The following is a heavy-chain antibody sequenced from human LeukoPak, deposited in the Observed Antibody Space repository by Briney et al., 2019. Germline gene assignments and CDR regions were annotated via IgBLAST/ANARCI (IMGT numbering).Heavy chain of an antibody. J-gene: IGHJ3*02. CDR1: GFTFSSYS. Sequence: GGSLRLSCAASGFTFSSYSMNWVRQAPGKGLEWASSISSSSSYIYYADSVKGRFTISRDNAKNSLYLQMNSLRAEDTAVYYCARDAQLWFLDAFDIWGQGTMVTVSS. CDR3: ARDAQLWFLDAFDI. CDR2: ISSSSSYI. V-gene: IGHV3-21*01. D-gene: IGHD5-18*01.